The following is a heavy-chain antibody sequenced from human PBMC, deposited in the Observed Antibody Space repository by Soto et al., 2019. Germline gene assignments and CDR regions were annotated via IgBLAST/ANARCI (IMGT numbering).Heavy chain of an antibody. V-gene: IGHV3-23*01. Sequence: EVQLLESGGGSVQPGGSLRLSCAASGFTFSSYAMSWVRQAPGKGLEWGSAISGSGGSTYYADSVKGRFTISRDNSKNTLYLQMNSLRAEDTAVYYCATELYSSSWYYEYFQHWGQGTLVTVSS. CDR2: ISGSGGST. CDR3: ATELYSSSWYYEYFQH. J-gene: IGHJ1*01. CDR1: GFTFSSYA. D-gene: IGHD6-13*01.